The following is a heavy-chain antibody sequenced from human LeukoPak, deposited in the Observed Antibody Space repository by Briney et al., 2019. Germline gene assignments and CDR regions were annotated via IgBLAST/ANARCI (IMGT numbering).Heavy chain of an antibody. D-gene: IGHD1-1*01. CDR3: ARVNINNWHSCDY. Sequence: PSGTLSLTCAVSGGSISSNNWWGWVRQPPGQGLEWIGEIYHSGSPNYNPSLKSRVTVSVDKSRNHFSLNLSSVTAADTAVYYCARVNINNWHSCDYWGQGTLVTVSS. CDR1: GGSISSNNW. CDR2: IYHSGSP. V-gene: IGHV4-4*02. J-gene: IGHJ4*02.